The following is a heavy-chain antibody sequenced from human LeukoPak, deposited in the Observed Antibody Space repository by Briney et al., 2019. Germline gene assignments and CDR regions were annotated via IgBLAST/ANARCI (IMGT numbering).Heavy chain of an antibody. CDR1: GFTFSSYA. CDR2: ISSNGGST. V-gene: IGHV3-64*04. J-gene: IGHJ4*02. D-gene: IGHD1-1*01. CDR3: AKAPPYKKYFDY. Sequence: GGSLRLSCSASGFTFSSYAMHWVRQAPGKGLEYVSAISSNGGSTYYADSVKGRFTISRDNSKNTLYLQMNSLRAEDTAVHYCAKAPPYKKYFDYWGQGTLVTVSS.